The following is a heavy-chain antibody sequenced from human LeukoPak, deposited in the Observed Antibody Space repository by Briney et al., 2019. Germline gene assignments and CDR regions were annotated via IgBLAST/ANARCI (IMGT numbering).Heavy chain of an antibody. J-gene: IGHJ5*02. V-gene: IGHV4-4*07. Sequence: SETLSLTCTVSGGSISSYYWSWIRQPAGKGLEWIGRIYTSGSTNYNPSLKSRVTMSVDTSKNQLSLKLSSVTAADTAVYYCARDGIYSARIAAATHKKNWFDPWGQGTLVTVSS. D-gene: IGHD6-13*01. CDR3: ARDGIYSARIAAATHKKNWFDP. CDR1: GGSISSYY. CDR2: IYTSGST.